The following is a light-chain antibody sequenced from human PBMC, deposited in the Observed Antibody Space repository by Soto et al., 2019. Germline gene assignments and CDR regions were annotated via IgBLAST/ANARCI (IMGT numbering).Light chain of an antibody. J-gene: IGKJ2*01. CDR2: STS. V-gene: IGKV3-15*01. Sequence: EIVLTQSPGSLSLSPRERATLSCRASQSVSSLLAWYQQKPGQAPRLLIYSTSTRATGIPARFSGSGSGTEFTLTISSLQSEDFAIYYCQQYHYWPYTFGQGTNLEIK. CDR1: QSVSSL. CDR3: QQYHYWPYT.